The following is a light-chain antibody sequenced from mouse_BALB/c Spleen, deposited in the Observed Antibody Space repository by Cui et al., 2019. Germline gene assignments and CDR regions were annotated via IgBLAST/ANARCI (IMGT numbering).Light chain of an antibody. CDR1: ENIYSN. CDR2: AAT. J-gene: IGKJ2*01. Sequence: DIQMTQSPASLSVSVGETVTITCRASENIYSNLAWYQQKQGKSPQLLVYAATNLADGVPSRFSGSGSGTQYSLKINSLQSEDVGSYYCQHFWGTPHTFGGGTKLEIK. V-gene: IGKV12-46*01. CDR3: QHFWGTPHT.